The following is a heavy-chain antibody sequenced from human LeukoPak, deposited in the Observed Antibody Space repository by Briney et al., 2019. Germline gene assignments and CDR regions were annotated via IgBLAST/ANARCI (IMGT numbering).Heavy chain of an antibody. J-gene: IGHJ4*02. D-gene: IGHD3-22*01. Sequence: PGRSLRLSCAASGFTFSSYAMNWVRQAPGKGLEWVSTISDSGGSTYYADSVKGRFTISRDNSKNTLYLQMNSLRAEDTAVYYCAKREKRSSGSFDYWGQGTLVTVSS. CDR1: GFTFSSYA. V-gene: IGHV3-23*01. CDR2: ISDSGGST. CDR3: AKREKRSSGSFDY.